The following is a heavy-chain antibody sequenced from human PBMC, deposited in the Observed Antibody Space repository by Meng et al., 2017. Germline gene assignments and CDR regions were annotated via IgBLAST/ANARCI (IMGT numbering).Heavy chain of an antibody. V-gene: IGHV4-34*02. CDR1: GGSFIGYY. CDR2: INRSGST. CDR3: AREIAVAAHYYWYFDL. D-gene: IGHD6-19*01. Sequence: VHRTQSVAGLLKPSETLSLTCAVYGGSFIGYYWSWIRQPPGKGLEWIGEINRSGSTNYNPSLKSRVTISVDTSKNQFSLKLNSVTAADTAVYYCAREIAVAAHYYWYFDLWGRGTLVTVSS. J-gene: IGHJ2*01.